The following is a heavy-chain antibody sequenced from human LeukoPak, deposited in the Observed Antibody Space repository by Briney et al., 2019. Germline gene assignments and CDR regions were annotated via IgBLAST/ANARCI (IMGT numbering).Heavy chain of an antibody. J-gene: IGHJ4*02. CDR3: AKNYDSSGYYYVFDY. Sequence: GGSLRLSCAASGFTFSSYAMSWVRQAPGKGLEWVPAISGSGGSTYYADSVKGRFTISRDNSKNTLYLQMNSLRAEDTAVYYCAKNYDSSGYYYVFDYWDQGTLVTVSS. V-gene: IGHV3-23*01. D-gene: IGHD3-22*01. CDR1: GFTFSSYA. CDR2: ISGSGGST.